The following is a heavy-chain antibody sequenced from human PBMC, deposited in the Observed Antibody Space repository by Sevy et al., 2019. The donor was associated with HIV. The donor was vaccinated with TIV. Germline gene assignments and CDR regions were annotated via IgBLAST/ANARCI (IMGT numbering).Heavy chain of an antibody. CDR1: GFTFSSYW. Sequence: GGSLRLSCAASGFTFSSYWMSWVRQAPGKGLEWVANIKQDGSEKYYVDSVKGRFTISRDNAKNSLYLQMNSLRAEDTAVYYCARVDWGLRDGMDVWGQRTTVTVSS. V-gene: IGHV3-7*03. D-gene: IGHD7-27*01. CDR3: ARVDWGLRDGMDV. J-gene: IGHJ6*02. CDR2: IKQDGSEK.